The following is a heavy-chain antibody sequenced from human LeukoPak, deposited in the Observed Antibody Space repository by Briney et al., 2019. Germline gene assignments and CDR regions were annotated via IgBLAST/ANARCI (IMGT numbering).Heavy chain of an antibody. D-gene: IGHD6-19*01. CDR2: INAGNGNT. CDR1: GYTFTSYA. CDR3: ARGLGYSSGWYPGLDY. J-gene: IGHJ4*02. Sequence: ASVKVSCKASGYTFTSYAMHWVRQAPGQRLEWMGWINAGNGNTKYSQKFQGRVTITRDTSASTAYMELSSLRSEDTAVYYCARGLGYSSGWYPGLDYWGQGTLVTVSS. V-gene: IGHV1-3*01.